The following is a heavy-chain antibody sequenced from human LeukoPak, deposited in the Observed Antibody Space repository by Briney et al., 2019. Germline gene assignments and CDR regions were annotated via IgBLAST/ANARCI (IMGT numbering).Heavy chain of an antibody. J-gene: IGHJ4*02. V-gene: IGHV4-34*01. CDR3: ARGYEGYLDY. D-gene: IGHD3-3*01. CDR1: GESFNVYF. Sequence: SETLSLTCAVYGESFNVYFWSWIRQPPGKGLEWIGEINHIGRTNSDPSVKSRVTMSIDTSKDQFSLKLTSVSAADTAVYYCARGYEGYLDYWGQGTLVTVSS. CDR2: INHIGRT.